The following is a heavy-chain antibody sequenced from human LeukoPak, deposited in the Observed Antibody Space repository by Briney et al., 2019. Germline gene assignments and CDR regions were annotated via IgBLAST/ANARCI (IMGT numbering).Heavy chain of an antibody. V-gene: IGHV4-4*08. CDR1: GGSISSYY. CDR2: IYTSGST. D-gene: IGHD3-10*01. J-gene: IGHJ6*04. Sequence: KPSETLSLTCTVSGGSISSYYWSWIRQPPGKGLEWIGRIYTSGSTNYNPSLKSRVTISVDTSKNQFSLNLSSVTAADTAVYYCARDGGYCYGSGFMDVWGKGTTVTISS. CDR3: ARDGGYCYGSGFMDV.